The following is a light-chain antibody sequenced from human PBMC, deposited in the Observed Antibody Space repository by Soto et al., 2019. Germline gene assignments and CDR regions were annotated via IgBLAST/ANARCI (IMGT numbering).Light chain of an antibody. CDR2: GPS. V-gene: IGKV3-20*01. Sequence: EIVLTQSPGTLSLSPGERATLSCRASQSVSSSYLAWYQQKPGQAPRLLIYGPSSRATGIPDRFSGSGSGTDFTLTISRLEPEDFAVYYCQQYGSLITFGQGTRLEIK. CDR1: QSVSSSY. J-gene: IGKJ5*01. CDR3: QQYGSLIT.